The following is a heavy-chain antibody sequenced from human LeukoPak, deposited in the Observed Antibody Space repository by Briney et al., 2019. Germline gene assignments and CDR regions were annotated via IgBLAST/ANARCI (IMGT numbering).Heavy chain of an antibody. J-gene: IGHJ4*02. CDR1: GGSISSYY. V-gene: IGHV4-59*08. CDR2: IYYSGST. Sequence: SETLSLTCTVSGGSISSYYWSWIRQPPGKGLEWIGYIYYSGSTNYNPSLKSRVTISVDTSKNQFSLKLSSVTAADTAVYYSASHGDYYDSSGYRHWGQGTLVTVSS. CDR3: ASHGDYYDSSGYRH. D-gene: IGHD3-22*01.